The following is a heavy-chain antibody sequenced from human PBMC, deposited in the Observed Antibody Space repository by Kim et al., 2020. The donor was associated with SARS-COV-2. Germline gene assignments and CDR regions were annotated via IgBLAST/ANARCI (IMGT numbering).Heavy chain of an antibody. Sequence: SETLSLTCTVSGGSISSYYWGWIRQPPGKGLEWIGYLYYTGSTNYNPSLKSRVTISVDMSKNRFSLKLSSVAAADTAAYYCAILRHLNSLYWYFDIWGRG. CDR1: GGSISSYY. CDR2: LYYTGST. J-gene: IGHJ2*01. CDR3: AILRHLNSLYWYFDI. V-gene: IGHV4-59*08. D-gene: IGHD3-10*01.